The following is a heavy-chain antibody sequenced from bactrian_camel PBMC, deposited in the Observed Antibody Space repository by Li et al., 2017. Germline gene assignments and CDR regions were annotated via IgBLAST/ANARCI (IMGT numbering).Heavy chain of an antibody. V-gene: IGHV3S53*01. J-gene: IGHJ4*01. Sequence: HVQLVESGGGSVQTGGSLKLSCVVSGYKDYYMAWFRQAPGNEREAVAFIDTSGGTNYAYSVAGRFTISKDNAKNTLYLQMNSLKPEDTGMYYCAAKRSQTSLYCNTGRMVGSYAYWGQGTQVTVS. CDR1: GYKDYY. CDR2: IDTSGGT. CDR3: AAKRSQTSLYCNTGRMVGSYAY. D-gene: IGHD1*01.